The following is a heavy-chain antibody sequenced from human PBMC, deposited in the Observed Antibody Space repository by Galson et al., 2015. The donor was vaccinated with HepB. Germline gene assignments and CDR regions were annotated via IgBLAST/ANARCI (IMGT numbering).Heavy chain of an antibody. J-gene: IGHJ4*02. V-gene: IGHV7-4-1*02. CDR2: INTNTGNP. Sequence: SVKVSCKASGYTFTSYAMNWVRQAPGQGPEWMGWINTNTGNPTYAQGFTGRFVFSLDTSVSTAYLQISSLKAEETAVYYCAILECSGGNCYFDYWGQGTLVTVSS. CDR1: GYTFTSYA. D-gene: IGHD2-15*01. CDR3: AILECSGGNCYFDY.